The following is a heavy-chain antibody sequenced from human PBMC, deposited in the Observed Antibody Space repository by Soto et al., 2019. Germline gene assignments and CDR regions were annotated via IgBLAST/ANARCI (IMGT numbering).Heavy chain of an antibody. CDR3: ARHDIAAAGTHWFDP. CDR2: TYSSGST. Sequence: PSETLSLTCTVSGGSISSISYYWGWIRQPPGKGLEWIGNTYSSGSTYYNPSLKSRVTISVDTSKNQFSLKLSSVTAADTSVYYCARHDIAAAGTHWFDPWGQGTLVTVSS. J-gene: IGHJ5*02. V-gene: IGHV4-39*01. D-gene: IGHD6-13*01. CDR1: GGSISSISYY.